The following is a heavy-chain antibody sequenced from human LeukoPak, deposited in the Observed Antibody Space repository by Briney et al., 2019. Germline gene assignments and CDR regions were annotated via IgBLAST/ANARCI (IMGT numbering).Heavy chain of an antibody. CDR2: TRNKANSYTT. V-gene: IGHV3-72*01. CDR1: GFTFSDHY. D-gene: IGHD3-22*01. Sequence: QPGGSLRLSCAASGFTFSDHYMDWVRQAPGKGLEWVGRTRNKANSYTTEYAASVKGRFTISRDDSKNSLYLQTNSLKTEDTAVYYCARVSRDYYDSSGYYDYWGQGTLVTVSS. J-gene: IGHJ4*02. CDR3: ARVSRDYYDSSGYYDY.